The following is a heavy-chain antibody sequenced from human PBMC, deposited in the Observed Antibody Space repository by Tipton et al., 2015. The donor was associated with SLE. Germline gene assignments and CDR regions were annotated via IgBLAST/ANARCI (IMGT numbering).Heavy chain of an antibody. D-gene: IGHD3-10*01. CDR3: ASSGFGDWYFDY. CDR2: IYPCDSDT. V-gene: IGHV5-51*01. Sequence: YWSWIRQPPGKGLEWMGIIYPCDSDTRYSPSFQGQVTISADKSISTAYLQWSSLKASDTAMYYCASSGFGDWYFDYWGQGTLVTVPS. CDR1: YW. J-gene: IGHJ4*02.